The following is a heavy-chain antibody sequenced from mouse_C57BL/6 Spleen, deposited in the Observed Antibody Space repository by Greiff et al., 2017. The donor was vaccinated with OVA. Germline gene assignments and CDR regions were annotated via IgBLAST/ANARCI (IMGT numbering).Heavy chain of an antibody. J-gene: IGHJ3*01. Sequence: EVQLQQSGPELVKPGASVKISCKASGYTFTDYYMNWVKQSHGKSLEWIGDINPNNGGTSYNQKFKGKATLTVDKSSSTAYMELRSLTSEDSAVYYGARAYYGSSPWFAYWGQGTLVTVSA. CDR2: INPNNGGT. V-gene: IGHV1-26*01. D-gene: IGHD1-1*01. CDR3: ARAYYGSSPWFAY. CDR1: GYTFTDYY.